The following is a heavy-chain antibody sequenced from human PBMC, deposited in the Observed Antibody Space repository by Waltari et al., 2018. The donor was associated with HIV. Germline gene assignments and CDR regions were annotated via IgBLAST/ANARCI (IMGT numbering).Heavy chain of an antibody. V-gene: IGHV3-48*02. CDR3: ARVAMYYYGSGEKYYFDY. D-gene: IGHD3-10*01. J-gene: IGHJ4*02. CDR1: GFSFTSYS. Sequence: EVQLVESGGGLVQPGGSLRLSCAASGFSFTSYSMNWVRQAPGKGLEWVSYISTSSRTIYYADSVRGRFTISRDNAKKSLYLQMNSLRDEDTAVYYCARVAMYYYGSGEKYYFDYWGQGTLVTVSS. CDR2: ISTSSRTI.